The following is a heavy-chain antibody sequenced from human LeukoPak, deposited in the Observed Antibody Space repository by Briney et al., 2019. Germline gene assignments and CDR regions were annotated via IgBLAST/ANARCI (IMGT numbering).Heavy chain of an antibody. CDR1: GYSFTSYR. D-gene: IGHD6-13*01. V-gene: IGHV5-51*01. CDR3: ARRMSSSWSFDY. J-gene: IGHJ4*02. Sequence: GESLKISCKGSGYSFTSYRIGWVRQMPGKGLEWMGFIYPGDSDTRYSPSFQGQVTISADKSISTAYLQWSSLRASDTAMYYCARRMSSSWSFDYWGQGTLVTVSS. CDR2: IYPGDSDT.